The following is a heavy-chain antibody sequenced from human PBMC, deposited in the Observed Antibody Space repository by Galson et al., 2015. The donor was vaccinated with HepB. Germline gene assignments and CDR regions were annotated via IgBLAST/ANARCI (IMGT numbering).Heavy chain of an antibody. CDR3: ATNVAAPGRFEGWFDP. J-gene: IGHJ5*02. V-gene: IGHV5-51*01. Sequence: QSGAEVKKPGESLKISCKVSGYRFSHYWIAWVRQTPGKGLEWMGIIYPDDSDTRYSPSFQGQVTISIEKSITTAYLQWSSLKASDTAMYYCATNVAAPGRFEGWFDPWGQGTLVTVSS. D-gene: IGHD6-13*01. CDR1: GYRFSHYW. CDR2: IYPDDSDT.